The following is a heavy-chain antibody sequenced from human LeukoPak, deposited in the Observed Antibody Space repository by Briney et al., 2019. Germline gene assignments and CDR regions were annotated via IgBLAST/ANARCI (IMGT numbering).Heavy chain of an antibody. CDR3: ARGDYDFWSGP. J-gene: IGHJ5*02. D-gene: IGHD3-3*01. Sequence: PSETLSLTCTVSGYSISSDYYWGWIRQPPGKGLEWIGSIYHSGSTYYTPSLKSRVTISVDTSKNQFSLKLSSATAADTAVYYCARGDYDFWSGPWGQGTLVTVSS. V-gene: IGHV4-38-2*02. CDR2: IYHSGST. CDR1: GYSISSDYY.